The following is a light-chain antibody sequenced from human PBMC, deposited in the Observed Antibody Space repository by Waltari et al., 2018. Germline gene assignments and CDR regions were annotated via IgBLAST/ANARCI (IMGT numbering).Light chain of an antibody. CDR3: QQSYNWPRT. Sequence: IVLTQSPATLSLSPGERATLSCRASQSISSYLAWYQQKPGQAPRLLICDGANRATGIPARFSGSGSKTDFTLTIASLEPEDSAVYYCQQSYNWPRTFGQGTKVEIQ. J-gene: IGKJ1*01. CDR1: QSISSY. V-gene: IGKV3-11*01. CDR2: DGA.